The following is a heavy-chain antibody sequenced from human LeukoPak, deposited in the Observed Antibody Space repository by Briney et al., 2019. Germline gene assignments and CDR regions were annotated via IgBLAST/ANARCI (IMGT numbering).Heavy chain of an antibody. CDR3: AKAATTVTLVSVDY. CDR1: GFTFSSYA. CDR2: ISGSGGST. V-gene: IGHV3-23*01. D-gene: IGHD4-17*01. J-gene: IGHJ4*02. Sequence: GGSLRLSCAASGFTFSSYAMGWVRQAPGKGLEGDSTISGSGGSTYYADSVKGRFTLSRDNSKNTLYLQMNSLRAEDTAVYYCAKAATTVTLVSVDYWGQGTLVTVSS.